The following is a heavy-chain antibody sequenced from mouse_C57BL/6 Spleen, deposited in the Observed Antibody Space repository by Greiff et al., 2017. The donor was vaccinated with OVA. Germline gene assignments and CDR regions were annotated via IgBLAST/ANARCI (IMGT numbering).Heavy chain of an antibody. J-gene: IGHJ1*03. CDR1: GYTFTTYP. D-gene: IGHD1-1*01. CDR2: FHPYNDDT. V-gene: IGHV1-47*01. CDR3: ARATTVVATGWWYFVF. Sequence: QVQLQQPGAELVKPGASVKMSCKASGYTFTTYPIEWLKQNHGKSLEWIGNFHPYNDDTKYNEKFKGKATLTVEKSSSTVYLELSRLTSDDSAVYYWARATTVVATGWWYFVFWGTGTTVTVSS.